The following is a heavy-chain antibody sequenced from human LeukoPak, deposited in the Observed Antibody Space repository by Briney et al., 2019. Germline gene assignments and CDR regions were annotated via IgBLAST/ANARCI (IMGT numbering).Heavy chain of an antibody. CDR3: ASNAPTRIEAPFDY. J-gene: IGHJ4*02. D-gene: IGHD6-25*01. CDR1: GGSFSDYS. V-gene: IGHV4-34*01. Sequence: SETLSLTCAVYGGSFSDYSWTWIRQPPGKGLEWIGEVNHSGGTNHNPSLMSRVIMSVDTSKNQFSLKLSSVTAADTAVYYCASNAPTRIEAPFDYWGQGTLVTVSS. CDR2: VNHSGGT.